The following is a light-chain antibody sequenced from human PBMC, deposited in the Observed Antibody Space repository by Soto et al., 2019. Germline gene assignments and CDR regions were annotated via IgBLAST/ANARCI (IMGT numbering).Light chain of an antibody. V-gene: IGLV2-14*01. CDR1: SSDVGGYNY. CDR3: SSYTTRSSYV. J-gene: IGLJ1*01. Sequence: QSALTQPASVSGSPGQSITISCTGTSSDVGGYNYVSWYQQHPGKAPKLMIWDVYNRPSGVSHRFSGSKSGNTASLTIFGLQAEDDADYYCSSYTTRSSYVFGTGTKLTVL. CDR2: DVY.